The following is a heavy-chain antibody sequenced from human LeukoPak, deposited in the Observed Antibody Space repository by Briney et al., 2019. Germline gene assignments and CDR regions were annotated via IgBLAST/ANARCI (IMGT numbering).Heavy chain of an antibody. J-gene: IGHJ6*02. CDR2: IPYDGSGK. CDR1: GFAFRNHV. V-gene: IGHV3-30*04. Sequence: GKPLSPPCVAPGFAFRNHVIPWVRQAPGQGLGWGSMIPYDGSGKHYADSVGGRLTISRDNSKNTVYLQMDSLTAEDTAIYYCARDLWGVTVAGAGKDVWGQGTTVTVSS. CDR3: ARDLWGVTVAGAGKDV. D-gene: IGHD3-16*01.